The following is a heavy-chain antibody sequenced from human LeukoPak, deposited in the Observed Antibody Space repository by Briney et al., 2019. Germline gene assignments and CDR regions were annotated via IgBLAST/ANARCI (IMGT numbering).Heavy chain of an antibody. J-gene: IGHJ3*02. V-gene: IGHV3-48*04. CDR3: ARGVETPYCGGDCYPLYDAFDI. D-gene: IGHD2-21*02. CDR2: ISSSSNTI. CDR1: GFTFSSYS. Sequence: GGSLRPSCAASGFTFSSYSMNWVRQAPGKGLECVSYISSSSNTIYYADSVKGRFTISRDNAKNSLYLQMNSLRAEDTAVYYCARGVETPYCGGDCYPLYDAFDIWGQGTMVTVSS.